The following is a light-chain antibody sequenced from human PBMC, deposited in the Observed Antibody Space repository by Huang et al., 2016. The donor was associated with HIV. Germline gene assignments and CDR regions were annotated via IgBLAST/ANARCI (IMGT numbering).Light chain of an antibody. CDR3: QQSYSSLET. CDR2: AAS. Sequence: DIQMTQSPSSLSASVGDRITITCRASQNITTSLNWYQQKPGKAPKCLISAASSLQSGVPSRFSGSGSGTDFTLTINSLQPEDFAAYYCQQSYSSLETFGQGTKVEMK. J-gene: IGKJ1*01. V-gene: IGKV1-39*01. CDR1: QNITTS.